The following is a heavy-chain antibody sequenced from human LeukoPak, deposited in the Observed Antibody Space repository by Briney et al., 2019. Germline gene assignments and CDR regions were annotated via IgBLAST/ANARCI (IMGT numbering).Heavy chain of an antibody. V-gene: IGHV4-59*08. J-gene: IGHJ4*02. Sequence: PSETLSLTCTASGGSISSYYWSWIRQPPGKGLEWIGYIYYSGSTNYNPSLKSRVTISVDTSKNQFSLKLSSVTAADTAVYYCASSSGYPYYFDYWGQGTLVTVSS. CDR2: IYYSGST. CDR3: ASSSGYPYYFDY. CDR1: GGSISSYY. D-gene: IGHD3-22*01.